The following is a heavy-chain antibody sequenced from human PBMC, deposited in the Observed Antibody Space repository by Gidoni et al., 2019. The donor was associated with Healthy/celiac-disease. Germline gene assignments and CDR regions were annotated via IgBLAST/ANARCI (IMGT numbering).Heavy chain of an antibody. J-gene: IGHJ4*02. D-gene: IGHD1-26*01. CDR3: ARGISYIVGATTSPLDY. CDR1: GFTFSSYS. Sequence: EVQLVESGGGLVKPGGSLRLSCAASGFTFSSYSMNWVRQAPGKGLEWVSSIRSSSSYIYYADSVKGRFTISRDNAKNSLYLQMNSLRAEDTAVYYCARGISYIVGATTSPLDYWGQGTLVTVSS. V-gene: IGHV3-21*01. CDR2: IRSSSSYI.